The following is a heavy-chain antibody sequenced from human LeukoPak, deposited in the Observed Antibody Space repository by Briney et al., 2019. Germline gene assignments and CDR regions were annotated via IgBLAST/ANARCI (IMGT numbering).Heavy chain of an antibody. CDR1: GFTFSSYA. V-gene: IGHV3-23*01. J-gene: IGHJ4*02. CDR2: ISGSGGST. Sequence: GGSLRLSCAASGFTFSSYAMSWVRQAPGKGLEWVSAISGSGGSTYYADSVKGRFTISGDNSKNTLYLQMNSLRAEDTAVYYCAKAKYYYDSSGYYCFGYWGQGTLVTVSS. CDR3: AKAKYYYDSSGYYCFGY. D-gene: IGHD3-22*01.